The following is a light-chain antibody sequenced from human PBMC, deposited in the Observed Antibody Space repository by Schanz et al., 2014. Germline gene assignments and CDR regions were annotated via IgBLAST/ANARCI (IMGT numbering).Light chain of an antibody. V-gene: IGKV3-15*01. Sequence: EIVMTQSPATLSVSPGERATLSCSASQSVSSKLAWYQQKPGQAPRLLIYGASTRATGIPARFSGSGSGTEFTLTISSLQSEDFAVYYCQQYNNWPPWTFGQGTKVEIK. J-gene: IGKJ1*01. CDR1: QSVSSK. CDR2: GAS. CDR3: QQYNNWPPWT.